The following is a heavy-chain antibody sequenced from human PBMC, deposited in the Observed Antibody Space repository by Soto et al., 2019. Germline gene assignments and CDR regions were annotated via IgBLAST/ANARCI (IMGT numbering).Heavy chain of an antibody. CDR2: ISSSGGSM. CDR1: GFTFSSYE. D-gene: IGHD5-18*01. Sequence: QAGGSLRLSCAASGFTFSSYEMNWVRQAPGRGLEWVSHISSSGGSMYYADSVKGRFTISRDNAKNSLYLQMNSLRAEDTAVYYCAREAAEFAGYSYGSYVDYWGQGTLVTVSS. CDR3: AREAAEFAGYSYGSYVDY. V-gene: IGHV3-48*03. J-gene: IGHJ4*02.